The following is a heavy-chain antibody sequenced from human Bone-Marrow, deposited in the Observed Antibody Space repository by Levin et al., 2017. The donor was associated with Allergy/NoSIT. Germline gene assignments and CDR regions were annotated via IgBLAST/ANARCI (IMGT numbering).Heavy chain of an antibody. CDR2: ISGSGGST. D-gene: IGHD4-17*01. CDR1: GFTFSTYA. V-gene: IGHV3-23*01. CDR3: AKAGGGDDVLPTDY. J-gene: IGHJ4*02. Sequence: GGSLRLSCAASGFTFSTYAMSWVRQAPGKGLEWVSAISGSGGSTYYADSVKGRFTISRDNSKNTLYLQMNSLRAEDTAVYYCAKAGGGDDVLPTDYWGQGTLVTVS.